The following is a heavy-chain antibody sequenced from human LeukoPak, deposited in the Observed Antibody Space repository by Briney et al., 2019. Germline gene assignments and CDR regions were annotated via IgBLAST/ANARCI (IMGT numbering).Heavy chain of an antibody. CDR1: GYFISSGYY. J-gene: IGHJ3*02. CDR3: ARQSGGSVVVIARNAFDI. Sequence: SEPLSLTCAVSGYFISSGYYWGWIRQPPGTGLEWIERIYHSGFTYYIPSLESRDPISVATSKNQFSLKLSSVTAAVTAVYYCARQSGGSVVVIARNAFDIWGQGTMVTVS. D-gene: IGHD2-21*01. V-gene: IGHV4-38-2*01. CDR2: IYHSGFT.